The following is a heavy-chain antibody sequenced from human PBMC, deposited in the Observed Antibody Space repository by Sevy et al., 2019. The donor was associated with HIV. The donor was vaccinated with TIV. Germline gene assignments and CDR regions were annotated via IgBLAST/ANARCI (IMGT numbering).Heavy chain of an antibody. CDR2: IYPGDSDT. D-gene: IGHD3-16*01. J-gene: IGHJ4*02. CDR1: GYSFTSYW. CDR3: ARQRHDVRRFDY. Sequence: GESLKISCKGSGYSFTSYWIAWVRQMPGKGLEWMGTIYPGDSDTRYSPSFQGQVTISADKSISTAYLQWYSLKASDTAMYYCARQRHDVRRFDYWGQGTLVTVSS. V-gene: IGHV5-51*01.